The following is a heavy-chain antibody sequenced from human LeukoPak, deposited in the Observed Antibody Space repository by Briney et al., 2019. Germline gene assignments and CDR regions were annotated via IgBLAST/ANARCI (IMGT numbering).Heavy chain of an antibody. CDR3: ARHDSSGPYNAFDI. D-gene: IGHD3-22*01. Sequence: SETLSLTCTVSGVSIRRSSYYWGWIRQPPGKGLEWIGSIYYSGTSYNNPSLKSRVTISADTSKNHYSLTLNSVTAADTAVYYCARHDSSGPYNAFDIWGQGTMVTVSS. CDR2: IYYSGTS. J-gene: IGHJ3*02. V-gene: IGHV4-39*01. CDR1: GVSIRRSSYY.